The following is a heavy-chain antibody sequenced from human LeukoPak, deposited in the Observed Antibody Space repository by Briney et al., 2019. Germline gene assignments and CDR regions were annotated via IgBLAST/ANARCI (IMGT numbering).Heavy chain of an antibody. D-gene: IGHD2-2*01. CDR1: GFTFSDYS. V-gene: IGHV3-11*04. CDR2: IRSSGNTI. J-gene: IGHJ3*02. Sequence: GGSLRLSCAASGFTFSDYSMSWIRQAPGKGLEWVSYIRSSGNTIYYADSVKGRFTISRDNAKNSLYLQMNSLRAEDTAVYYCARLIAILPAATDAFDIWGQGTMVTVSS. CDR3: ARLIAILPAATDAFDI.